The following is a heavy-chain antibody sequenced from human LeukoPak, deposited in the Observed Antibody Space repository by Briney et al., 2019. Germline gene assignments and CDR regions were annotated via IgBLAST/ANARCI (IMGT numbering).Heavy chain of an antibody. J-gene: IGHJ5*02. CDR3: ARARRLTSYYYDSSGYYYPRNWFDP. CDR1: GGSISSSSYY. Sequence: PSETLSLTCTVSGGSISSSSYYWGWIRQPPGKGLEWIGSISYGGSSYYNPSLKSRVTISVDTSKNQFSLKLSSVTAADTAVYYCARARRLTSYYYDSSGYYYPRNWFDPWGQGTLVTVSS. D-gene: IGHD3-22*01. V-gene: IGHV4-39*07. CDR2: ISYGGSS.